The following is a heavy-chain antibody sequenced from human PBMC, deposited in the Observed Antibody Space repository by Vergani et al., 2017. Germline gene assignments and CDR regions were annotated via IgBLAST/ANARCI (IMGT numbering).Heavy chain of an antibody. D-gene: IGHD1-14*01. CDR2: ISYTGGNQ. CDR3: TTDVAYTHSGIWPLNYGYFMDV. Sequence: QVQLVESGGNLVQPGRSLRLSCAAAGFKFSNFGMHWVRQVPGKGLEWVAFISYTGGNQYYADSVQGRFTISRDNTKNILYLQMSSLRVEDTALYYCTTDVAYTHSGIWPLNYGYFMDVWVEGTTVTVSS. J-gene: IGHJ6*03. V-gene: IGHV3-33*05. CDR1: GFKFSNFG.